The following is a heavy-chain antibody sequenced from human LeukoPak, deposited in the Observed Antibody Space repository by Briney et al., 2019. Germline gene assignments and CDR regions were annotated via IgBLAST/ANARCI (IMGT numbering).Heavy chain of an antibody. Sequence: GGSLRLSCAASGFTFSSYAMSWVRQAPGKGLEWVSAISGSGGSTYYADSVKGRFAISRDNSKNTLYLQMNSLRAEDTAVYYCAKDVKIMATGPQIYDYWGQGTLVTVSS. V-gene: IGHV3-23*01. D-gene: IGHD5-24*01. CDR3: AKDVKIMATGPQIYDY. CDR2: ISGSGGST. J-gene: IGHJ4*02. CDR1: GFTFSSYA.